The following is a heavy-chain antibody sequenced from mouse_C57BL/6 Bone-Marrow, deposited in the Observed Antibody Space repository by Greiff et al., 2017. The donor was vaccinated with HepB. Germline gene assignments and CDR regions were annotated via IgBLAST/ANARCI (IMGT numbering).Heavy chain of an antibody. CDR3: RGYGDYGFAY. J-gene: IGHJ3*01. CDR2: IYPYNDGT. V-gene: IGHV1-14*01. CDR1: GYTFTSYV. D-gene: IGHD2-13*01. Sequence: QLQQSGPELVKPGASVKMSCKASGYTFTSYVMHWVKQKPGQGLEWIGYIYPYNDGTKYNEKYKGKATLTSDKSSSTAYMELSSLTSEDAAVYHRRGYGDYGFAYWGQGTLDTVSA.